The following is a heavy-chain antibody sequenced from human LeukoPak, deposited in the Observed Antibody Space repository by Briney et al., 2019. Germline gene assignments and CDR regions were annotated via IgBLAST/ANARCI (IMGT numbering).Heavy chain of an antibody. J-gene: IGHJ3*02. CDR2: MTYSGST. Sequence: SETLSLTCTVSGGSISSSTYDWGWIRQSPGKGLEWIGSMTYSGSTYYNPSLKSRVTISADTSKNQFSLKLSSVTAADTAVFYCARRSTTVGVRHAFDIWGQGTMVTVSS. V-gene: IGHV4-39*01. CDR3: ARRSTTVGVRHAFDI. D-gene: IGHD4-17*01. CDR1: GGSISSSTYD.